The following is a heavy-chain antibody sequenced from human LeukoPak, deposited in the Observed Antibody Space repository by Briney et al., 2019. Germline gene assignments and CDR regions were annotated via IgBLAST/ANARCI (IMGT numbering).Heavy chain of an antibody. D-gene: IGHD4-23*01. CDR1: GFTFSSYA. J-gene: IGHJ4*01. CDR3: ARVSYGGNWEIDY. V-gene: IGHV3-30-3*01. Sequence: GRSLRLSCAASGFTFSSYAMHWVRQAPDKRLEWVAVISYDGSNKYYADSVKGRFTISRDNSKNTLYLQMNSLRAEDTAVYYCARVSYGGNWEIDYWGQGTLVTVSS. CDR2: ISYDGSNK.